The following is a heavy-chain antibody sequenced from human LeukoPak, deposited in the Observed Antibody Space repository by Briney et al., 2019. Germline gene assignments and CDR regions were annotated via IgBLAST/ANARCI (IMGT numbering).Heavy chain of an antibody. Sequence: GGSLRLSCAASGFTFSSYAMHWVRQAPGKGLEWVAVISYDGSNKYYADSVKGRFTISRDNSKNTLYLQMNSLRAEDTAVYYCARTAPQGYYDFWSGYGGPDYWGQGTLVTVSS. CDR2: ISYDGSNK. V-gene: IGHV3-30*04. CDR3: ARTAPQGYYDFWSGYGGPDY. D-gene: IGHD3-3*01. J-gene: IGHJ4*02. CDR1: GFTFSSYA.